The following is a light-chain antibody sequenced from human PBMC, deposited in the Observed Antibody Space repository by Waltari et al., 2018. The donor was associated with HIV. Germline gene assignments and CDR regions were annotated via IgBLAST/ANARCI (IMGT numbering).Light chain of an antibody. V-gene: IGKV1-39*01. CDR3: QQSYSTPWT. CDR1: QSVSDY. CDR2: TAS. J-gene: IGKJ1*01. Sequence: DIQMTQSPSSLSASVGDRVTITCRAGQSVSDYLNWYQQKPGKAPNLLIYTASTLQSGVPSRFSGSGSGTDFTLTISSLQPEDFATYYCQQSYSTPWTFGQGTNVEVK.